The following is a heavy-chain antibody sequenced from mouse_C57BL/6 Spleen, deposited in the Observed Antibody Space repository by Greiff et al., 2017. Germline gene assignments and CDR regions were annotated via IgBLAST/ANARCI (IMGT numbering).Heavy chain of an antibody. CDR2: LYPGDGAT. V-gene: IGHV1-82*01. J-gene: IGHJ1*03. D-gene: IGHD4-1*02. CDR1: GYAFSSSW. CDR3: AIQLGWYFDV. Sequence: LQESGPELVKPGASVKISCKASGYAFSSSWMNWVKQRPGKGLEWIGRLYPGDGATNYNGKFKGKATLTAAKSSSTAYMQLSSLTSEDSAVYFCAIQLGWYFDVWGTGTTVTVSS.